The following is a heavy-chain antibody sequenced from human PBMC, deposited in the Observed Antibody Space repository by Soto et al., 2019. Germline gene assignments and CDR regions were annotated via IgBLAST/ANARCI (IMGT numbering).Heavy chain of an antibody. Sequence: QLVESGGGLVQPGGSLRLTCAGSGFAFSGYWMSWVRQAPWKGLEWVASIEDNGSEKYYLDSVKGRFTISRDNAQTSLFLHMHSLGAEDTAVYYCARGQGWLDPWAQGTLVTVSS. J-gene: IGHJ5*02. CDR1: GFAFSGYW. CDR3: ARGQGWLDP. CDR2: IEDNGSEK. V-gene: IGHV3-7*01.